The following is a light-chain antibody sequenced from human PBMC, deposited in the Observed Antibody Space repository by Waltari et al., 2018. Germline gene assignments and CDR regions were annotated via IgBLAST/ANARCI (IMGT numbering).Light chain of an antibody. CDR1: ASDVGPYNF. CDR3: CSYAGSSTYV. CDR2: EVS. J-gene: IGLJ1*01. Sequence: QSALTQPASVSGSPGQSITITCTGTASDVGPYNFVPWYQQHPGKAPKILIYEVSRRPSGVSSRFSASKSGNTASLTISALQADDEADYYCCSYAGSSTYVFGSGTKITVL. V-gene: IGLV2-23*02.